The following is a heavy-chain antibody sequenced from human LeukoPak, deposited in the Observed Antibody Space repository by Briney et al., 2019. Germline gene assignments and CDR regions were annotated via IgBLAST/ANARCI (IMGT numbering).Heavy chain of an antibody. J-gene: IGHJ4*02. D-gene: IGHD3-10*01. CDR2: ISYDGSNK. CDR3: ARDGVDYYGSGSYSDY. CDR1: EFTFSSYA. V-gene: IGHV3-30-3*01. Sequence: GGSLRLSCAASEFTFSSYAMHWVRQAPGKGLEWVAVISYDGSNKYYADSVKGRFTISRDNSKNTLYLQMNSLRAEDTAVYYCARDGVDYYGSGSYSDYWGRGTLVTVSS.